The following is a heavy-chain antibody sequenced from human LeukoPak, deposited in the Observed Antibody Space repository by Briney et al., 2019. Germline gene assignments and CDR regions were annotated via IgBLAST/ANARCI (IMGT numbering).Heavy chain of an antibody. CDR1: GFTFSSYA. J-gene: IGHJ5*02. V-gene: IGHV3-48*02. Sequence: PGGSLRLSCAASGFTFSSYAFNWVRRAPGKGLEWVSYISTSSRTIYYADSVKGRFTISRDSAKNSLYLQMNSLRDEDTAMYYCARDHIAVAGNNWFDPWGQGTLVTVSS. D-gene: IGHD6-19*01. CDR2: ISTSSRTI. CDR3: ARDHIAVAGNNWFDP.